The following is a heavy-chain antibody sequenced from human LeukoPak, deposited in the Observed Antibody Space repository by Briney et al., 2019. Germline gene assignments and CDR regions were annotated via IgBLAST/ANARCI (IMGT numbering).Heavy chain of an antibody. J-gene: IGHJ3*02. D-gene: IGHD6-13*01. V-gene: IGHV3-11*01. CDR1: GFTFSDYY. CDR2: ISSSGSTI. CDR3: ARESHIAAAGTDAFDI. Sequence: NPGGSLRLSCAASGFTFSDYYMSWIRQAPGKGLEWVSYISSSGSTIYYADSVKGRFTISRDNAKNSLYLQMNSLRAEDTAVYYCARESHIAAAGTDAFDIWGQGTMVTVSS.